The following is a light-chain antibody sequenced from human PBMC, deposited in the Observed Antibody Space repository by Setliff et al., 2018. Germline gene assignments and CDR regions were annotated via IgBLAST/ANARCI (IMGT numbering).Light chain of an antibody. J-gene: IGLJ3*02. Sequence: QSVLTQPPSASGTPGQRVTISCSGSSSNIGSNYVYWYQQLPGTTPKLLIYRNNQRPSGVPDRFSGSKSGTSASLAISGLRSEDEADYYCAAWDGSLSGGVFGGGT. CDR1: SSNIGSNY. V-gene: IGLV1-47*01. CDR3: AAWDGSLSGGV. CDR2: RNN.